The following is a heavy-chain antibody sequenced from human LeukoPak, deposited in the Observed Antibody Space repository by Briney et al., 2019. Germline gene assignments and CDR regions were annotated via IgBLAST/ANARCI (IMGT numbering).Heavy chain of an antibody. J-gene: IGHJ4*02. CDR1: GYTFTGYY. Sequence: ASVKDSCKASGYTFTGYYMHGVRQAPGQGLEWMGWINPNSGGTNYAQKFQGRVTMTRDKSISTAYMELSRLRSDDTAVYYCAKDTISVVDYWGQGTLVTVSS. V-gene: IGHV1-2*02. CDR2: INPNSGGT. CDR3: AKDTISVVDY. D-gene: IGHD2-8*01.